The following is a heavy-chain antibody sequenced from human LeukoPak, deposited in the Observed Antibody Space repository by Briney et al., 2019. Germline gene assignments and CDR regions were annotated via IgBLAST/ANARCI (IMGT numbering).Heavy chain of an antibody. J-gene: IGHJ3*02. Sequence: ASVKVSCKASGYTFTSYGISWVRQAPGQGLEWMGWISAYNGNTNYAQKLQGRVTMTTDISTSTAYMELRSLRSDDTAVYYCARDRALPNEPYYYDSSGYWRDAFDIWGQGTMVTVSS. D-gene: IGHD3-22*01. CDR2: ISAYNGNT. CDR1: GYTFTSYG. V-gene: IGHV1-18*01. CDR3: ARDRALPNEPYYYDSSGYWRDAFDI.